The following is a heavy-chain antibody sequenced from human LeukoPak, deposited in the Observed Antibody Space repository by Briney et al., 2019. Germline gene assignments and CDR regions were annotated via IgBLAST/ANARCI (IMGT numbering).Heavy chain of an antibody. J-gene: IGHJ4*02. CDR3: ARVSYPILTGSLANDY. CDR2: ISYHGSNE. CDR1: GFTFSSYG. D-gene: IGHD3-9*01. V-gene: IGHV3-30*03. Sequence: PGGSLRLSCAASGFTFSSYGMHWVRQAPGKGLEWVAVISYHGSNENYADSVKGRFTISRDNSKNTLYLQMNSLRAEDTAVYYCARVSYPILTGSLANDYWGQGTLVTVSS.